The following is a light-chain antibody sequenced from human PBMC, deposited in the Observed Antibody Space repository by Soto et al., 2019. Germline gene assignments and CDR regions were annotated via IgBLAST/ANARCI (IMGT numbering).Light chain of an antibody. CDR2: DAS. CDR1: QSVSSY. V-gene: IGKV3-11*01. J-gene: IGKJ2*01. CDR3: QQRSNWPPWYT. Sequence: EIVLTQSPATLSLSPGERATLSCRASQSVSSYLAWYQQKPGQAPRLLIYDASNRATGIPARFSGSGSGPGFTLTISSLEPEDFAVYYCQQRSNWPPWYTFGQGTKLEIK.